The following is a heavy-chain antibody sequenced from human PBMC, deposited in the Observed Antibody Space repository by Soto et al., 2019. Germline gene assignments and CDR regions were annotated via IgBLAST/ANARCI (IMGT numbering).Heavy chain of an antibody. CDR1: GGSISSNNW. Sequence: PSETLSLTCAVSGGSISSNNWWSWVRQPPGKGLEWIGEIYHSGSTNFNPSLKSRATISVDKSKNQFSLKLSSVTAADTAVYYCASYVRGHPPADRGPFGSWPVWGQGTLVTVSS. J-gene: IGHJ4*02. V-gene: IGHV4-4*02. D-gene: IGHD3-10*02. CDR2: IYHSGST. CDR3: ASYVRGHPPADRGPFGSWPV.